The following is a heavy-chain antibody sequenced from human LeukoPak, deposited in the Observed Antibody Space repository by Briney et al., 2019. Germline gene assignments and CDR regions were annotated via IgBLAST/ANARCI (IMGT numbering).Heavy chain of an antibody. CDR3: AKFVAGEVVVVPFDY. V-gene: IGHV3-23*01. CDR2: ISGSGGST. Sequence: GGSLRLSCAASGFTFSSYAMSWVRQAPGKGLEWVSAISGSGGSTYYADSVKGRFIISRDNSKNTLYLQMNSLRAEDTAVYYCAKFVAGEVVVVPFDYWGQGTLVTVSS. J-gene: IGHJ4*02. CDR1: GFTFSSYA. D-gene: IGHD3-22*01.